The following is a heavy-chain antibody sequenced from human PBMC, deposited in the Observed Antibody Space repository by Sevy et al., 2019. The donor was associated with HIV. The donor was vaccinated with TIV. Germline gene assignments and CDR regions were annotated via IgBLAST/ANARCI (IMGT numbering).Heavy chain of an antibody. V-gene: IGHV3-23*01. D-gene: IGHD2-21*02. CDR1: GFTFTNYV. CDR3: ARVDCGGDCLDR. J-gene: IGHJ5*02. CDR2: ISGNGIST. Sequence: GGSLRLSCAASGFTFTNYVMNWVRQAPGKGLEWVSAISGNGISTHYIDSVKGRFTISRDNSKNTLYLQMNSLRAEDTALYYCARVDCGGDCLDRWGQGTLVTVSS.